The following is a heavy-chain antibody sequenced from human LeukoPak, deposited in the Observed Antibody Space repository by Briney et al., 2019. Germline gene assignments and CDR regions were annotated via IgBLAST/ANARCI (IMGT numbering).Heavy chain of an antibody. V-gene: IGHV4-39*01. CDR1: GDSINNNNHY. CDR2: IYYNGRT. J-gene: IGHJ3*01. Sequence: SETLSLTCTVSGDSINNNNHYWGWIRQPPGEGLEWIGNIYYNGRTYYSPSLKSRGTISVDTSNNQFSLKLNSVTAADTAVYYCARITDRTIFGEIMHGFDVWGQGTPVTVSS. D-gene: IGHD3-3*01. CDR3: ARITDRTIFGEIMHGFDV.